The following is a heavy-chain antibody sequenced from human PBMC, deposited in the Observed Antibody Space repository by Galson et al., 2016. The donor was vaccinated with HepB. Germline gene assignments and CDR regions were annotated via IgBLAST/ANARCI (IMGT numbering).Heavy chain of an antibody. CDR3: ARGVNIPVYWSTPSCFV. V-gene: IGHV4-31*03. CDR1: GDSISSGFYY. J-gene: IGHJ1*01. Sequence: TLSLTCSVSGDSISSGFYYWSWIRQHPGKGLEWIGYISYSGSTYYNPSLQSRLNMSVDTSKSHYSLKLTAVTSADTAVYYCARGVNIPVYWSTPSCFVWGQGTLVSVSS. CDR2: ISYSGST. D-gene: IGHD2-2*01.